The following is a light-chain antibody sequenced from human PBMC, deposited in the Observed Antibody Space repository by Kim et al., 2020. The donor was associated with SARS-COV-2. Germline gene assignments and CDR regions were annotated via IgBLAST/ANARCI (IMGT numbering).Light chain of an antibody. J-gene: IGLJ3*02. V-gene: IGLV3-19*01. CDR1: SLRGYY. CDR2: GKN. CDR3: NSQDSSGNSWV. Sequence: AWEQTGRTTSEGNSLRGYYARCHQQKRGPALVLVIDGKNHGPSGIPGRFAGSSAGNTASLTIAGGKEEDEADYYCNSQDSSGNSWVFGGGTQLTVL.